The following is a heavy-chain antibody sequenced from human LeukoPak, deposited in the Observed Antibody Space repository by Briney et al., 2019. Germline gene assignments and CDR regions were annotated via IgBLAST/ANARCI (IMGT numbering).Heavy chain of an antibody. CDR1: GGSVSSGTYY. CDR2: IYYSGST. D-gene: IGHD5-18*01. Sequence: SETLSLTCTVSGGSVSSGTYYWSWIRQPPGEGLEWIGYIYYSGSTNYNPSLKSRVTISVDTSKNQFSLKLCSVTAADTAVYYCARVDTALVTGGYWFDPWGQGTLVTVSS. V-gene: IGHV4-61*01. CDR3: ARVDTALVTGGYWFDP. J-gene: IGHJ5*02.